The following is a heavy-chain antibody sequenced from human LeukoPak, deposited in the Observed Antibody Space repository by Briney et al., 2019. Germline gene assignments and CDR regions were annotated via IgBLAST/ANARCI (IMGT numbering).Heavy chain of an antibody. CDR1: GFTVSDYY. D-gene: IGHD1-1*01. Sequence: GGSLRLSCVASGFTVSDYYMSWVRQAPGKGLEWVSLLYTDDTTIYAGSVEGRFTISRDDSKNTIYLHMTTLRGEDTAVYYCARGGAFYWNPRYWGQGTLVTVSS. CDR2: LYTDDTT. V-gene: IGHV3-53*01. J-gene: IGHJ4*02. CDR3: ARGGAFYWNPRY.